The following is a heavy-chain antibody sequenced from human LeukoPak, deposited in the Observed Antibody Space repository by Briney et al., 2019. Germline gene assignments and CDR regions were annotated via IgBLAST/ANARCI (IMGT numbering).Heavy chain of an antibody. CDR1: GFTLSSFW. CDR2: IKQDGSEK. D-gene: IGHD6-13*01. J-gene: IGHJ5*02. Sequence: GGPLRLSCAASGFTLSSFWMIWVRQAPGKGMEWVTSIKQDGSEKYYVDSVMGRFTVSRDNAKNSLYLQMNYLRAEDTAVYYCARAHTSSPNWFDPWGQGALVIVSS. CDR3: ARAHTSSPNWFDP. V-gene: IGHV3-7*01.